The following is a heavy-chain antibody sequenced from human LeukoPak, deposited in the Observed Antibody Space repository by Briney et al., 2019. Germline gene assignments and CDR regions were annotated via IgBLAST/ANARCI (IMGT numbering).Heavy chain of an antibody. CDR3: ARAVPYYYGSGSYITEAFDI. CDR2: IYYSGST. Sequence: SETLSLTCTVSGGSISSYYWSWIRQPPGKGLEWIGYIYYSGSTNYNPSLKSRVTISVDTSKNQFSLKLSSVTAADTVVYYCARAVPYYYGSGSYITEAFDIWGQGTMVTVSS. V-gene: IGHV4-59*01. D-gene: IGHD3-10*01. J-gene: IGHJ3*02. CDR1: GGSISSYY.